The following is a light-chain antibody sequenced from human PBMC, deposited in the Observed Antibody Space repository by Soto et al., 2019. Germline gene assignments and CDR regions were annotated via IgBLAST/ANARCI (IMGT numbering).Light chain of an antibody. CDR2: DVS. CDR3: QQYNNWPFS. CDR1: QGVTTN. V-gene: IGKV3-15*01. J-gene: IGKJ5*01. Sequence: EIRMTQSPGTLSVSPGERATLSCRAAQGVTTNFAWYQQKSGQSPRLLIYDVSNRATGVPARFSGSGSETDFTLTISGLRSEDSAVYFCQQYNNWPFSFGKGTRLEIK.